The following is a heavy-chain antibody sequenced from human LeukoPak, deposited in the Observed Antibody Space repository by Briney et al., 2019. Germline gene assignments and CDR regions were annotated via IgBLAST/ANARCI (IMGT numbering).Heavy chain of an antibody. CDR2: ISSNGGST. Sequence: PGGSLRLSRSASGFTFSSYAMHWVRQAPGKGLEYVSAISSNGGSTYYADSVKGRFTISRDYSSNTLYLQMNSLRAEDTALYYCAASAYYVAAADAYWGQGTLVTVSS. CDR1: GFTFSSYA. CDR3: AASAYYVAAADAY. V-gene: IGHV3-64*04. J-gene: IGHJ4*02. D-gene: IGHD3-22*01.